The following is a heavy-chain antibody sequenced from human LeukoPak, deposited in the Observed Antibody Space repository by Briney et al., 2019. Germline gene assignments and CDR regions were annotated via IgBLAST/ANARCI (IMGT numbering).Heavy chain of an antibody. V-gene: IGHV4-61*02. J-gene: IGHJ6*03. CDR2: IYTSGST. CDR1: GGSISSGSYY. CDR3: ARASGYSGYDSPYYYMDV. Sequence: PSETLSLTCTVSGGSISSGSYYWSWIRQPAGKGLEWIGRIYTSGSTNYNPSLKSRVTISVDTSKNQFSLKLSSVTAADTAVYYCARASGYSGYDSPYYYMDVWGKGTTVTISS. D-gene: IGHD5-12*01.